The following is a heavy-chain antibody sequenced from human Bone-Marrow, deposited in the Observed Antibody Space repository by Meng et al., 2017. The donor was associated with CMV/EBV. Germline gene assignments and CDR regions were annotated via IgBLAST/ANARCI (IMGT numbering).Heavy chain of an antibody. V-gene: IGHV1-2*02. J-gene: IGHJ4*02. CDR3: ARAAPGVNGWSTYVEY. CDR1: GYTFTAHY. D-gene: IGHD6-19*01. CDR2: INPNSGGT. Sequence: ASVKVSCKASGYTFTAHYFHWVRQAPGQGLEWMGWINPNSGGTNYAQKFQGRVTMTRDTSISTAYMELSRLRSDDTAVYYCARAAPGVNGWSTYVEYWGQGTLVTVSS.